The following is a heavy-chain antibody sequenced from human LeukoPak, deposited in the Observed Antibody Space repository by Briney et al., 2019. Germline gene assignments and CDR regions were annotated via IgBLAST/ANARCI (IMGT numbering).Heavy chain of an antibody. J-gene: IGHJ4*02. V-gene: IGHV3-66*02. CDR3: AKDQTDDTYYYGSGSYIDY. CDR2: IYSGGDT. CDR1: GFTFSIHS. D-gene: IGHD3-10*01. Sequence: GGSLRLSCVASGFTFSIHSMNWVRQAPGKGLEWVSIIYSGGDTHHADSVKGRFTISRDNSKNTLYLQMNSLRAEDTAVYYCAKDQTDDTYYYGSGSYIDYWGQGTLVTVSS.